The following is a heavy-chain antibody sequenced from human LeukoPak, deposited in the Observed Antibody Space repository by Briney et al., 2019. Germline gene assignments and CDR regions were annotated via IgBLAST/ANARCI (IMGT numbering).Heavy chain of an antibody. CDR3: ARGDYGSGSYYFDY. J-gene: IGHJ4*02. Sequence: GGSLRLSCAASGFTFSSYGMNWVRQAPGKGLEWVSYISSSGSTIYYADSVKGRFTISRDNAKNSLYLQMNSLRAEDTAVYYCARGDYGSGSYYFDYWGQGTLVTVSS. CDR1: GFTFSSYG. V-gene: IGHV3-48*03. CDR2: ISSSGSTI. D-gene: IGHD3-10*01.